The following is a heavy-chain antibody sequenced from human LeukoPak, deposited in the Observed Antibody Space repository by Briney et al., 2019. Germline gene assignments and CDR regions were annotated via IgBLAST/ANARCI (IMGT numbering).Heavy chain of an antibody. CDR2: IIPIFGTA. J-gene: IGHJ3*02. V-gene: IGHV1-69*13. Sequence: SVKVSCKASGGTFSSYAISWVRQAPGQGLEWVRGIIPIFGTANYAQKFQGRVTITADESTSTAYMELSSLRSEDTAVYYCARDREEYSSSWYVAFDIWGQGTMVTVSS. CDR3: ARDREEYSSSWYVAFDI. CDR1: GGTFSSYA. D-gene: IGHD6-13*01.